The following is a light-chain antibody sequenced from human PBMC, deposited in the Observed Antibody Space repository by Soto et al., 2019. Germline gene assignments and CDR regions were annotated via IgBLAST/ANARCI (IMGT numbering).Light chain of an antibody. V-gene: IGLV3-1*01. Sequence: SYELTQPPSVSVSPGQTASITCSGDNLGDKYACWYQQKPGQSPVLVIYKDRKRPSGIPERFSGSNSGNTATLTISGTQAMDEADYYCQAWDSSTASHVFGTGTKVTVL. CDR3: QAWDSSTASHV. CDR2: KDR. J-gene: IGLJ1*01. CDR1: NLGDKY.